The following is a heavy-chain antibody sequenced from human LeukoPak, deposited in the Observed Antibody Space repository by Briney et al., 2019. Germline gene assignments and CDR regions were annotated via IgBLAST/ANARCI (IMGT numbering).Heavy chain of an antibody. J-gene: IGHJ4*02. CDR3: ARDPLVYSSSGPS. D-gene: IGHD6-13*01. Sequence: PSETLSLTCTVSGGSISSSSYYWGWIRQPPGKGLEWIGSIYYSGSTYYNPSLKSRVTISVDTSKNQFSLKLSSVTAADTAVYYCARDPLVYSSSGPSWGQGTLVTVSS. V-gene: IGHV4-39*07. CDR1: GGSISSSSYY. CDR2: IYYSGST.